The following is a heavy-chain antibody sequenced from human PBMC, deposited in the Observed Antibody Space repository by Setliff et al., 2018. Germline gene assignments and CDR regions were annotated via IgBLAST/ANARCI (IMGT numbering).Heavy chain of an antibody. Sequence: PSETLSLTCAVYGGSFSGYYWSWIRQPPGKGLEWIGEINHSGSTNYNPSLKSRVTISVDTSKNQFSLKLSSVTAADTAVYYCARSPYVVVTAIPFDYWGQGTLVTVS. J-gene: IGHJ4*02. V-gene: IGHV4-34*01. D-gene: IGHD2-21*02. CDR3: ARSPYVVVTAIPFDY. CDR1: GGSFSGYY. CDR2: INHSGST.